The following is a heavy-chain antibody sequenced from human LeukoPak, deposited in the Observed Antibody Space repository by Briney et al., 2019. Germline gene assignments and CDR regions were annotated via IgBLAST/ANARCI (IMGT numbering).Heavy chain of an antibody. CDR1: GYTFTSYF. CDR2: INPSGGST. Sequence: ASVKVSCKASGYTFTSYFIHWVRQAPGQGLEWMGIINPSGGSTGYPQKFQGRVTMTRGTSTSTVYMELSSLRSEEAAVYYCARVHYYDSSGYYNFDYWGQGTLVTVSS. V-gene: IGHV1-46*01. J-gene: IGHJ4*02. D-gene: IGHD3-22*01. CDR3: ARVHYYDSSGYYNFDY.